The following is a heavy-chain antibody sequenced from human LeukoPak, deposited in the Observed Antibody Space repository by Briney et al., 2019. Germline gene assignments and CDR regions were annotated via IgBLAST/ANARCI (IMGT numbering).Heavy chain of an antibody. D-gene: IGHD1-26*01. J-gene: IGHJ4*02. V-gene: IGHV4-39*01. CDR2: IYYSGST. Sequence: SETLSLTCTVSGGSISSSSYYWGWIRQPPGKGLEWIGSIYYSGSTYYNPSLKSRVTISVDTSKNQFSLKLSSVTAADTAVYYCARVGVGLKFDYWGQGTLVTVSS. CDR3: ARVGVGLKFDY. CDR1: GGSISSSSYY.